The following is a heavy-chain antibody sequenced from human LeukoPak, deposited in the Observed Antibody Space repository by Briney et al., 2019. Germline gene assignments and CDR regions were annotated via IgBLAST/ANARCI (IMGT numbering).Heavy chain of an antibody. Sequence: ASVKVSCKASGYTFTGYYMHWVRQAPGQGREWMGWINPNSGGTNYAQKFQGRVTMTRDTSISTAYMELSRLRSDDTAVYYCARVGYSSGWYDYWGQGTLVTVSS. CDR3: ARVGYSSGWYDY. CDR1: GYTFTGYY. J-gene: IGHJ4*02. CDR2: INPNSGGT. V-gene: IGHV1-2*02. D-gene: IGHD6-19*01.